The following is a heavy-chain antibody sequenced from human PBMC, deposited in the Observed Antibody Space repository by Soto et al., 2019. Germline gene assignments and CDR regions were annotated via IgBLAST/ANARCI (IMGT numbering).Heavy chain of an antibody. J-gene: IGHJ4*02. CDR3: ARDNWNSGIDY. CDR1: GFTVSSNY. V-gene: IGHV3-66*01. Sequence: GGSLRLSCAASGFTVSSNYMSWVRQAPGKGLEWVSVIYSGGSTYYADSVKGRFTISRDNSKNTLYRQMNSLRAEDTAVYYCARDNWNSGIDYWGQGTLVTVSS. D-gene: IGHD1-7*01. CDR2: IYSGGST.